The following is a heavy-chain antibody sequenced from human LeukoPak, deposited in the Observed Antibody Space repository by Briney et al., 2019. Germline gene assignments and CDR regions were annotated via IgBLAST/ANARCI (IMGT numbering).Heavy chain of an antibody. CDR1: GYTFTSYA. V-gene: IGHV7-4-1*02. CDR3: ARQSRAVAGTGWFDP. D-gene: IGHD6-19*01. Sequence: ASVKVSRKASGYTFTSYAMNWVRQAPGQGLEWMGWINTNTGNPTYAQGFAGRFVFSLDTSVSTAYLQISSLKAEDTAVYYCARQSRAVAGTGWFDPWGQGTLVTVSS. J-gene: IGHJ5*02. CDR2: INTNTGNP.